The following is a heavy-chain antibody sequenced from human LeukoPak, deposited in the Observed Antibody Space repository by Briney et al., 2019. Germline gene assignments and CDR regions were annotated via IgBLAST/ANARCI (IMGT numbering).Heavy chain of an antibody. CDR2: IYYSGST. D-gene: IGHD3-9*01. Sequence: SETLSLTCAVYGGSFSGYYWGWIRQPPGKGLEWIGSIYYSGSTYYNPSLKSRVTISVDTSKNQFSLKLSSVTAADTAVYYCARSLGSYYDILTGRTNWFDPWGQGTLVTVSS. CDR1: GGSFSGYY. J-gene: IGHJ5*02. CDR3: ARSLGSYYDILTGRTNWFDP. V-gene: IGHV4-34*01.